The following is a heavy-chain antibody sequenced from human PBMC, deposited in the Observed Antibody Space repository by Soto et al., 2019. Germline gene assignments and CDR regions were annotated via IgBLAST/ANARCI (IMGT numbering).Heavy chain of an antibody. J-gene: IGHJ4*02. CDR2: IRSKAYGGTT. V-gene: IGHV3-49*03. CDR3: TREGIAARLRASYYFDY. Sequence: PGGSLRLSCTASGFTFGDYAMSWFRQAPGKGLEWVGFIRSKAYGGTTEYAASVKGRFTISRDDSKSIAYLQMNSLKTEDTAVHYCTREGIAARLRASYYFDYWGQGTLVTVSS. CDR1: GFTFGDYA. D-gene: IGHD6-6*01.